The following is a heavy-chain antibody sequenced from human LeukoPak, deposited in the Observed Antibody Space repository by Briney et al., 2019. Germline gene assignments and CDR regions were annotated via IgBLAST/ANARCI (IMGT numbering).Heavy chain of an antibody. CDR3: ARVSDGY. D-gene: IGHD2-21*02. CDR2: ISGGGDFT. CDR1: GFTFRSFA. Sequence: PGGTLRLSCAASGFTFRSFAMNWVRQAPGKGLECVSAISGGGDFTKYADSVKGRFTISRDNSKSTLYLQMNSLRAEDTAVYYCARVSDGYWGQGTLVTVSS. V-gene: IGHV3-23*01. J-gene: IGHJ4*02.